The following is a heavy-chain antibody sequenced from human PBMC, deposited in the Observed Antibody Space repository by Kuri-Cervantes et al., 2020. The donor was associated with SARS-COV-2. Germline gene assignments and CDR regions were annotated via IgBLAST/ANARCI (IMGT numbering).Heavy chain of an antibody. CDR1: GFTFSNAW. CDR2: IKSKTDGGTT. Sequence: GESLKISCAASGFTFSNAWMSWVRQAPGKGLEWVGRIKSKTDGGTTDYAAPVKGRFTISRDDSKNTLYLQINSLKTEDTAVYYCTTDSKGADYYGSGSPPYFDHWGQGTLVTVSS. CDR3: TTDSKGADYYGSGSPPYFDH. D-gene: IGHD3-10*01. J-gene: IGHJ4*02. V-gene: IGHV3-15*01.